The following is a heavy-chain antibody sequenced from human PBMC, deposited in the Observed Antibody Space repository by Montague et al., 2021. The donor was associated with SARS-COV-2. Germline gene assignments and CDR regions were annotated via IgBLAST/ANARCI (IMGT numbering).Heavy chain of an antibody. D-gene: IGHD3-3*01. J-gene: IGHJ4*02. Sequence: SETLSLTCTVSGASISSRSYYWGWIRQPPGKGLEWIGFKYYSGSTHYNPTLKSRVTISVDTSKNQFSLKLSSVTAADTAVYYCATLPSSITMFGVVQGYYLDDWGQGTLVTVSS. CDR1: GASISSRSYY. CDR3: ATLPSSITMFGVVQGYYLDD. CDR2: KYYSGST. V-gene: IGHV4-39*01.